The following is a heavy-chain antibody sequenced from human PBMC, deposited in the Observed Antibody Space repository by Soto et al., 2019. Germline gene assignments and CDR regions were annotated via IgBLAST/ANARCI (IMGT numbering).Heavy chain of an antibody. CDR1: GVSISNSSYY. CDR3: ARPGSN. J-gene: IGHJ4*02. CDR2: IYYSGIT. V-gene: IGHV4-39*01. Sequence: TCTVSGVSISNSSYYWGWSRRPPGKGLEWIGTIYYSGITYYNPSLKSRVTISVDTSKNQFSLKLTSVTAADTAVHYCARPGSNWCQGLLVTVST.